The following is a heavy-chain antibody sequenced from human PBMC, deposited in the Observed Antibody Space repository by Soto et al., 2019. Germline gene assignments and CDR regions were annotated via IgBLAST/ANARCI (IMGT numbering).Heavy chain of an antibody. V-gene: IGHV1-69*08. CDR1: GGTFSSYT. Sequence: QVQLVQSGAEVKKPGSSVKVSCKASGGTFSSYTISWVRQAPGQGLEWMGRIIPILGIANYAQKFQGRVTITADKSTSTAYMELSSLRSEDTAVYYCARDTYYDILTGYSGDYWGQGTLVTVSS. CDR3: ARDTYYDILTGYSGDY. D-gene: IGHD3-9*01. J-gene: IGHJ4*02. CDR2: IIPILGIA.